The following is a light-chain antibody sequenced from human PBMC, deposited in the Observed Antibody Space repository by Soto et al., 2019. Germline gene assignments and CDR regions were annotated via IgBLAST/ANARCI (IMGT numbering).Light chain of an antibody. J-gene: IGLJ1*01. Sequence: QSARTHPASVSWSPGDLITISCSGTSSNIGGYNVVSWYQQHPGKAPKVIVYEGIKRPSGVSDRFSGSTSGSTASLTISGLQAEEEAEHYCCSYVGATNYVFGSGTKVTAL. V-gene: IGLV2-23*01. CDR3: CSYVGATNYV. CDR2: EGI. CDR1: SSNIGGYNV.